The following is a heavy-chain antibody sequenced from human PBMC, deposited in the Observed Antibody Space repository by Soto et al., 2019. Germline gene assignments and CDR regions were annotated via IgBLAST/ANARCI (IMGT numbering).Heavy chain of an antibody. Sequence: GESLKISCKGSGYSLTSYWIGWVRQMPGKGLEWMGIIYPGDSDTRYSPSFQGQVTISADKSISTAYLQWSSLKASDTAMYYCARNGGNSSYYYGMDVWGQGTTVTVSS. J-gene: IGHJ6*02. CDR2: IYPGDSDT. V-gene: IGHV5-51*01. D-gene: IGHD4-4*01. CDR3: ARNGGNSSYYYGMDV. CDR1: GYSLTSYW.